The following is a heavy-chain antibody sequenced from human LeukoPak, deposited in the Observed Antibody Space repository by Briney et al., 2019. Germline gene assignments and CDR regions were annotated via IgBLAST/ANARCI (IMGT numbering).Heavy chain of an antibody. V-gene: IGHV1-8*01. J-gene: IGHJ4*02. CDR3: ARGGLIPERRSPDY. CDR1: GYTFTSYD. CDR2: MNPNSGNT. Sequence: ASVKVSCKASGYTFTSYDINWVRQATGQGLEWMGWMNPNSGNTGYAQKFQGRVTMTRDTSTSTVYMELSSLRSEDTAVYYCARGGLIPERRSPDYWGQGTLVTVSS. D-gene: IGHD1-1*01.